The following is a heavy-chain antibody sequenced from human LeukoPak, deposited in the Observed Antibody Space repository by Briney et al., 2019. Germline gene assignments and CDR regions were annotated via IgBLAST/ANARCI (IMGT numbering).Heavy chain of an antibody. CDR2: IVVGSGST. CDR3: AAGEAGPTLAVGI. D-gene: IGHD1-26*01. V-gene: IGHV1-58*01. CDR1: GFTFNSFA. J-gene: IGHJ3*02. Sequence: ASVKVSCKASGFTFNSFAVQWVRQARGQRLEWIGWIVVGSGSTNYAEKFQEGVTITRDMSTSTTYMDLSNLRSEDTAVYYCAAGEAGPTLAVGIWAQGTMVTVSS.